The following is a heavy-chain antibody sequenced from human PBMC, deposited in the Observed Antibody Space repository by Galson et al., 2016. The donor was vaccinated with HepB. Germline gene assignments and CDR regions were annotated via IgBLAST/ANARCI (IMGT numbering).Heavy chain of an antibody. CDR1: GFSFSLYT. CDR3: AKDFGRIAFGSSGP. CDR2: IPGSGDVT. J-gene: IGHJ5*02. Sequence: SLRLSCAASGFSFSLYTMNWIRQSPGKGLEWVSSIPGSGDVTHYADSVKGRFTVSRDNSRNTLYLQMNSLRAEDTAIYYCAKDFGRIAFGSSGPWGPGTLVIVSS. D-gene: IGHD3-22*01. V-gene: IGHV3-23*01.